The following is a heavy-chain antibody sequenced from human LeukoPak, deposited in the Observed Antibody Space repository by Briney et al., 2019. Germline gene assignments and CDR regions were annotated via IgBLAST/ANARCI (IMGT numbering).Heavy chain of an antibody. J-gene: IGHJ4*02. D-gene: IGHD1-7*01. CDR1: GFSFRIYF. V-gene: IGHV3-74*03. Sequence: PGGSLRLSCAASGFSFRIYFMYWVRQAPGKGLVWVSRINTDGRDTEYADSVKGRFTISRDNAKNTLYMQMNSLREEDTAVYYCVAYNWNYPDYWGQGTLVTVSS. CDR3: VAYNWNYPDY. CDR2: INTDGRDT.